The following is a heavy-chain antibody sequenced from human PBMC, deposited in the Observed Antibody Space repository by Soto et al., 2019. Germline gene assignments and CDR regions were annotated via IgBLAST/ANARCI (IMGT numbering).Heavy chain of an antibody. CDR3: AREETNRLYYDFWSGPQYYYYGMDV. CDR2: INHSGST. Sequence: SETLSLTCAVYGGSFSGYYWSWIRQPPGKGLEWIGEINHSGSTNYNPSLKSRVTISVDTSKDQFSLKLSSVTAADTAVYYCAREETNRLYYDFWSGPQYYYYGMDVWGQGTTVTVSS. D-gene: IGHD3-3*01. CDR1: GGSFSGYY. V-gene: IGHV4-34*01. J-gene: IGHJ6*02.